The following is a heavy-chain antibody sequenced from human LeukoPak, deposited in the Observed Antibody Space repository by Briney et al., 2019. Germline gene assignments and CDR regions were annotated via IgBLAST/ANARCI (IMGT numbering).Heavy chain of an antibody. Sequence: GGSLRLSCAASGLTFSTYSMLWVRQAPGKGLEWVSYITSSSRIIYYTDSVKGRFTISRDNAKKSLFLQMNSLRDEDTAVYYCARVGGLTQTEGDDFDYWGQGTLVTVSS. J-gene: IGHJ4*02. V-gene: IGHV3-48*02. CDR1: GLTFSTYS. D-gene: IGHD1-26*01. CDR3: ARVGGLTQTEGDDFDY. CDR2: ITSSSRII.